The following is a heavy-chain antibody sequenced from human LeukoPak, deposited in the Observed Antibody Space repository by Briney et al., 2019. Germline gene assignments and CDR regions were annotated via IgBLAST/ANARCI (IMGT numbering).Heavy chain of an antibody. V-gene: IGHV3-48*01. Sequence: GGSLGLSRAVSIFTFSSCIVNGVPQAPGRGREGVSYMSRRSCTIYYTESAKGRCTISRDNAKNSLYLPMNSLSAEASAVYYCARDPHIAAAGTIFDYWGQGTLVTVSS. CDR3: ARDPHIAAAGTIFDY. D-gene: IGHD6-13*01. J-gene: IGHJ4*02. CDR1: IFTFSSCI. CDR2: MSRRSCTI.